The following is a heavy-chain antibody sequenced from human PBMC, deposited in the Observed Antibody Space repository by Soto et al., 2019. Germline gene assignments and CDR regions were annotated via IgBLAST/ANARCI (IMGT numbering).Heavy chain of an antibody. J-gene: IGHJ4*02. V-gene: IGHV4-30-2*01. CDR3: ARVPAAGRAYFDD. CDR2: IYPNGRT. Sequence: QLQLQESGSGLVKPSQTLSLTCAVSGGSFSSGGYSWSWIRQPPGKGLEWIGYIYPNGRTHYNPTPKSPVTTSVDSSKTQFALELISVTDADTAVYYCARVPAAGRAYFDDWGQGTLVTVSS. CDR1: GGSFSSGGYS. D-gene: IGHD6-13*01.